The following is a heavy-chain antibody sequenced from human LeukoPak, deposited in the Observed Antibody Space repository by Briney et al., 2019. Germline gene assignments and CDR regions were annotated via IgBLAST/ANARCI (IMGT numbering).Heavy chain of an antibody. J-gene: IGHJ4*02. CDR3: ARGDYYYDSSGENYFDY. CDR1: GYTFTSYG. V-gene: IGHV1-18*01. Sequence: SVKVSCKASGYTFTSYGISWVRQAPGQGLEWMGWISAYNGNTNYAQKLQGRVTMTTDTSTSTAYMELRSLRSDDTAVYYCARGDYYYDSSGENYFDYWGQGTLVTVSS. CDR2: ISAYNGNT. D-gene: IGHD3-22*01.